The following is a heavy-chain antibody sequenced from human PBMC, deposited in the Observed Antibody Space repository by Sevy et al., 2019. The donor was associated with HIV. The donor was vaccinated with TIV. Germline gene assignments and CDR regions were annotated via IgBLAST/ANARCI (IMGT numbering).Heavy chain of an antibody. CDR3: AKIAYCGGDCYSVHDY. CDR2: ISGSGGST. V-gene: IGHV3-23*01. J-gene: IGHJ4*02. Sequence: GGSLRLSCAASGFTFSSYAMSWVRQAPGKGLEWVSAISGSGGSTYYADSVKGRFTISRDNSKNTLYLQMNSLRAEDTAVYYCAKIAYCGGDCYSVHDYWGQGTLVTVSS. CDR1: GFTFSSYA. D-gene: IGHD2-21*02.